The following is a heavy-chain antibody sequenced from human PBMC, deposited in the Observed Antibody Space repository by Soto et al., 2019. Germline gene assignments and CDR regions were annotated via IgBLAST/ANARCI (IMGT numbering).Heavy chain of an antibody. CDR3: AREIPEAPFDY. D-gene: IGHD2-21*01. Sequence: SETLSLTCTVSGGSISSGDYYWSWIRQPPGKGLEWIGYIYYSGSTYYNPSPKSRVTISVDTSKNQFSLKLSSVTAAATAVYYCAREIPEAPFDYWGQGTLVTVSS. V-gene: IGHV4-30-4*01. CDR1: GGSISSGDYY. CDR2: IYYSGST. J-gene: IGHJ4*02.